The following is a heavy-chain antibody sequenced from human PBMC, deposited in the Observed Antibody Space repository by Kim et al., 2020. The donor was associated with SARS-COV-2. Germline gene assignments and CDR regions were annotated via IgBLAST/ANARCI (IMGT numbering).Heavy chain of an antibody. CDR3: ARGSDD. Sequence: TGSGDKAQYADSVRGRFTISRDNAKSMLYLQMNSLRVEDTAIYYCARGSDDWGQGTLVTVSS. J-gene: IGHJ4*02. V-gene: IGHV3-23*01. CDR2: TGSGDKA.